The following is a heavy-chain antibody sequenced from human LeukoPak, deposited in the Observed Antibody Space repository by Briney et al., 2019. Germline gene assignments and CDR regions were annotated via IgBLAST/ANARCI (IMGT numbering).Heavy chain of an antibody. D-gene: IGHD6-19*01. J-gene: IGHJ4*02. CDR1: GGTFSSYA. Sequence: GASVKVSCKASGGTFSSYAIRWVRQAPGQGLEWMGGIISIFGTANYAQKFQGRVTIPADESTSTAYMELSSLRSEDTAVYYCARVPRVGIAVAGTVDYWGQGTLVTVSS. CDR2: IISIFGTA. V-gene: IGHV1-69*13. CDR3: ARVPRVGIAVAGTVDY.